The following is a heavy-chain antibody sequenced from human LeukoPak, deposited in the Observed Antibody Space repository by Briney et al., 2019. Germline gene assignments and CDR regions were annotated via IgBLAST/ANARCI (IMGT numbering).Heavy chain of an antibody. D-gene: IGHD3-3*01. V-gene: IGHV3-23*01. J-gene: IGHJ4*02. CDR3: AKDLDRGTPPAYFDY. CDR2: ISGSGGST. CDR1: GFTFSSYA. Sequence: GGSLRLSCAASGFTFSSYAMSWVRQAPGKGLEWVSAISGSGGSTYYADSVKGRFTISRDNSKNTLYLQMNSLRAEDTGVYYCAKDLDRGTPPAYFDYWGQGTLVTVSS.